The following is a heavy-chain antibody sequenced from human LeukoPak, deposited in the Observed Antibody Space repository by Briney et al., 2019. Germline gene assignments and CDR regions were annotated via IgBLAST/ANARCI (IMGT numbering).Heavy chain of an antibody. V-gene: IGHV3-49*04. D-gene: IGHD5-18*01. CDR3: TRGQIQQWLYYGMDD. J-gene: IGHJ6*02. CDR1: GVTPGDHA. Sequence: SLRLSPTASGVTPGDHAMSCGRAAPGERLGRGGFIRSKADGGTTEYAASVKGRFTISKDYSKSLAYLQMTSLKAEYTAVYSCTRGQIQQWLYYGMDDWGQGTTVIVSS. CDR2: IRSKADGGTT.